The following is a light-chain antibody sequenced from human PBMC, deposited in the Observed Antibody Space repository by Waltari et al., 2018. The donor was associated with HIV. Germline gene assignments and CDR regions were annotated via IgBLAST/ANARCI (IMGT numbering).Light chain of an antibody. Sequence: QSALTQPASVSGSPGQSITISCTGTSNYVGRSDYVSWYQHHPGTAPKLVIYEVTNRPSGISNRFSGSKSGNTASLTISGLQAEDEADYYCSSYVVNSTPYVFGSGTKVTVL. V-gene: IGLV2-14*01. CDR2: EVT. J-gene: IGLJ1*01. CDR3: SSYVVNSTPYV. CDR1: SNYVGRSDY.